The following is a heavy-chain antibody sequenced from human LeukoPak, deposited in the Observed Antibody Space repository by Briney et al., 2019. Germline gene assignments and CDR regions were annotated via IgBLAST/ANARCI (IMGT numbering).Heavy chain of an antibody. CDR1: GFTFSSYW. CDR3: ATSRGWFDP. CDR2: IASDGSST. Sequence: PGGSLRLSCAASGFTFSSYWMNWVRQAPGKGLVWVSRIASDGSSTTYADSVKGRFSISRDNAKNTLYLQMNSLRVEDTAVYYCATSRGWFDPWGQGTLVTVSS. D-gene: IGHD2-15*01. V-gene: IGHV3-74*01. J-gene: IGHJ5*02.